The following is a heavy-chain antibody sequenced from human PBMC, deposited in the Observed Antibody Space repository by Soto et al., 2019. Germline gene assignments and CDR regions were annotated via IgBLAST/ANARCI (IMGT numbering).Heavy chain of an antibody. J-gene: IGHJ6*03. CDR1: GFTFSRYS. Sequence: GGSLRLSCAASGFTFSRYSMNWVRQAPGKGLEWVSSISSSSSYIYYADSVKGRFTTSRDNAKNSLYLQMNSLRAEDTAVYYCASGYCTSTSCSHYYYYYMEVWGKGTTVTVSS. CDR2: ISSSSSYI. CDR3: ASGYCTSTSCSHYYYYYMEV. V-gene: IGHV3-21*01. D-gene: IGHD2-2*03.